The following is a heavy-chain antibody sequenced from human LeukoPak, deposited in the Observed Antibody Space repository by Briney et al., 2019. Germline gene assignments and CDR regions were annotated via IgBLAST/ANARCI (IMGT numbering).Heavy chain of an antibody. V-gene: IGHV1-2*02. CDR3: APTAEAYTSWWKV. J-gene: IGHJ4*02. Sequence: GASVKVSCKASGYKFTDDYMHWVRQAPGQGLEFMGWINPDSGFTNYAQKFKGRVTMTRDTSISTAYLKVRSLTSDDTGVYYCAPTAEAYTSWWKVWGQGTLVTVSS. CDR2: INPDSGFT. D-gene: IGHD3-16*01. CDR1: GYKFTDDY.